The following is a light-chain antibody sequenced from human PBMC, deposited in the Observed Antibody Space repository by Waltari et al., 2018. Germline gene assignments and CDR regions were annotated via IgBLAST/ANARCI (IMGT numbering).Light chain of an antibody. CDR3: QQYEDLPLT. CDR2: DAS. J-gene: IGKJ4*01. Sequence: DIQMTQSPSSLSASVGDRVTITCQASQDITHYLNWYQQKPGKAPKLLIFDASNLKTGVPSRFGGSGSGTDFTFTIRSLQPEDIATYYCQQYEDLPLTFGGGTNIEIK. V-gene: IGKV1-33*01. CDR1: QDITHY.